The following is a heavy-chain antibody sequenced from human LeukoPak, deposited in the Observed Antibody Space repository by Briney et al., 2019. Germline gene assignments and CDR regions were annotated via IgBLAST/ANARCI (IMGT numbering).Heavy chain of an antibody. V-gene: IGHV4-31*03. CDR2: ISYSGST. CDR3: AREGAVVAAWRYFDY. Sequence: SETLSLTCTVSGGSISSGGYCWSWIRQHPGKGLEWIGYISYSGSTHSKPSLKSRVTMSVDTSKNQLSLKLSSVTAADTAVYYCAREGAVVAAWRYFDYWGQGTLVTVSS. D-gene: IGHD2-15*01. CDR1: GGSISSGGYC. J-gene: IGHJ4*02.